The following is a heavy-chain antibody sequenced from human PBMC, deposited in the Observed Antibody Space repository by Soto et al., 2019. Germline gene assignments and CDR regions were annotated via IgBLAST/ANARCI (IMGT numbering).Heavy chain of an antibody. CDR3: ARGYCSGGSCYRNGFDP. CDR2: IYPGDSDT. D-gene: IGHD2-15*01. V-gene: IGHV5-51*01. CDR1: GYSFTSYW. Sequence: PGESLKISCKGSGYSFTSYWIGWVRQMPGKCLECMGTIYPGDSDTRYSPSFQGQVTISADKSISTAYLQWSSLKASDTAMYYCARGYCSGGSCYRNGFDPWGQGTLVSVSS. J-gene: IGHJ5*02.